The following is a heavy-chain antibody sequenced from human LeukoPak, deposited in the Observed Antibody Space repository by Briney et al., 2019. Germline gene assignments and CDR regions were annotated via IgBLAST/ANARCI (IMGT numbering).Heavy chain of an antibody. J-gene: IGHJ5*02. CDR3: ARVAGWHWFDP. CDR2: IRPSGDNK. Sequence: GGSLRLSCAAAGFTFSSYDMTWVRQAPGRGLEWVSAIRPSGDNKYYGDSVKGRFTSSRDTSKNTVYLQMNNMRVDDTAVYYCARVAGWHWFDPWGQGTLVTVSS. D-gene: IGHD6-19*01. CDR1: GFTFSSYD. V-gene: IGHV3-23*01.